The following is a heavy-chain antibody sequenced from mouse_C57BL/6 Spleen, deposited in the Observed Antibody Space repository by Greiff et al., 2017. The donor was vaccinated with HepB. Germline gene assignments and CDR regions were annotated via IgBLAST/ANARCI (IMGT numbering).Heavy chain of an antibody. CDR1: GFTFSSYA. Sequence: EVKLMESGGGLVKPGGSLKLSCAASGFTFSSYAMSWVRQTPEKRLEWVATISDGGSYTYYPDNVKGRFTISRDNAKNNLYLQMSHLKSEDTAMYYCAREVVTFDYWGQGTTLTVSS. D-gene: IGHD2-2*01. V-gene: IGHV5-4*01. CDR2: ISDGGSYT. CDR3: AREVVTFDY. J-gene: IGHJ2*01.